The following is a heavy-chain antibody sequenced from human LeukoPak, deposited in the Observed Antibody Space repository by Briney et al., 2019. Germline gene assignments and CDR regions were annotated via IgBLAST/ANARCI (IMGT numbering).Heavy chain of an antibody. CDR2: MNPNSGNT. CDR3: ARAQRKGYCSSTSCSQNPGYYYYMDV. V-gene: IGHV1-8*03. CDR1: GYTFTSYD. Sequence: GASVKVSCKASGYTFTSYDINWVRQATGQGLEWMGWMNPNSGNTGYAQKFQGRVTITRNTSISTAYMELSSLRSEDTAVYYCARAQRKGYCSSTSCSQNPGYYYYMDVWGKGTTVTVSS. J-gene: IGHJ6*03. D-gene: IGHD2-2*01.